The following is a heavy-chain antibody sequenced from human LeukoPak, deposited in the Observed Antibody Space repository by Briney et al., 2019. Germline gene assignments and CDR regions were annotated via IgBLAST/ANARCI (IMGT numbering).Heavy chain of an antibody. CDR3: AKRSYYYDSSGIGGYFDY. D-gene: IGHD3-22*01. J-gene: IGHJ4*02. V-gene: IGHV3-30*18. CDR2: ISYDGSNK. CDR1: GFTFSSYG. Sequence: PGGSLRLSCAASGFTFSSYGMHWVRQAPGKGLEWVAVISYDGSNKYYADSVKGRFTISRDNSKNTLYLQMNSLRAEDTAVYYCAKRSYYYDSSGIGGYFDYWGQGTLVTVSS.